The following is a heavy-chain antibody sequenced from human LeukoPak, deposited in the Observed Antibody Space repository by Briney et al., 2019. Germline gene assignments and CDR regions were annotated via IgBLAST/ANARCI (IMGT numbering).Heavy chain of an antibody. V-gene: IGHV3-11*01. CDR2: ISSSGSTI. J-gene: IGHJ4*02. CDR3: AKDLYYYGSGSYYIIDY. D-gene: IGHD3-10*01. Sequence: GGSLRLSCAASGFTFSDYYMSWIRQAPGKGLEWVSYISSSGSTIYYADSVKGRFTISRDNAKNSLYLQMNSLRAEDTALYYCAKDLYYYGSGSYYIIDYWGQGTLVTVSS. CDR1: GFTFSDYY.